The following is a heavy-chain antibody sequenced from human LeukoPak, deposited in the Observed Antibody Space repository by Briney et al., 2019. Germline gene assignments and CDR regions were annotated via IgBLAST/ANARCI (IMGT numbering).Heavy chain of an antibody. CDR3: ARESAKNWFDP. J-gene: IGHJ5*02. V-gene: IGHV1-46*01. Sequence: ASVKVSCKASGYTFTSYYMHWVRQAPGQGLEWMGIINPSGGSTSYAQKFQGRVTITRDTSASTAYMELSSLRSEDTAVYYCARESAKNWFDPWGQGTLVTVSS. CDR2: INPSGGST. CDR1: GYTFTSYY.